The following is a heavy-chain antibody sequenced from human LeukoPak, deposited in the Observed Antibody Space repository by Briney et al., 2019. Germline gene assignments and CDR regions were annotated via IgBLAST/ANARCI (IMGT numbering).Heavy chain of an antibody. CDR1: GGSISGHY. Sequence: SETLSLTCTVSGGSISGHYWSWIRQPPGKRLEWIGYLHYTGSTNYNPSLNSRITMSVDTPNNQFSLRLSSVTAADTAVYYCARLHALGAEEFDPWGQGALVTVSS. J-gene: IGHJ5*02. CDR3: ARLHALGAEEFDP. D-gene: IGHD3-16*01. CDR2: LHYTGST. V-gene: IGHV4-59*11.